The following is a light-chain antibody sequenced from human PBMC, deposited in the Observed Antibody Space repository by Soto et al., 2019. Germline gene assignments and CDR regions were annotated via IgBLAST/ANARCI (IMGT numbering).Light chain of an antibody. CDR3: QQYGSSRT. CDR1: QSVSSSY. CDR2: GAS. J-gene: IGKJ4*01. Sequence: EIVLTQSPGTLSLSPGERATLSCRASQSVSSSYLAWYQQKPGQAPRLLIYGASSRATGIPDRFSGSGSGTDFTLTISRLEPEDFAEYYCQQYGSSRTFGGGTKVEIK. V-gene: IGKV3-20*01.